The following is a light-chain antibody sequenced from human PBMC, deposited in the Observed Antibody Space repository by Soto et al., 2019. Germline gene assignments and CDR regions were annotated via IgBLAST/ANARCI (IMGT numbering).Light chain of an antibody. CDR1: SSDIGDYNY. CDR2: EVS. CDR3: TAYRITRTLV. Sequence: QSVLTQPASVSGSPGQSITISCTGTSSDIGDYNYVSWYQQHPGKAPKLMLYEVSNRPSGISSRFSGSKSGNTASLTISGLQAEDEADYFCTAYRITRTLVFGTGTKLTVL. V-gene: IGLV2-14*01. J-gene: IGLJ1*01.